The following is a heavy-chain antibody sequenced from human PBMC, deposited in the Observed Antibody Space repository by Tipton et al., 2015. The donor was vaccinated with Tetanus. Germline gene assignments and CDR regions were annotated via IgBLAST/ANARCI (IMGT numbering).Heavy chain of an antibody. CDR2: IYYSGNT. CDR1: GGSISSGSYY. J-gene: IGHJ6*02. V-gene: IGHV4-39*01. Sequence: TLSLTCTVSGGSISSGSYYWGWIRQPPGKGLEWIGSIYYSGNTYYNPSLKSRVSISVGTSKNQFSLKLSSVTAADTAVYYCARLSRGHPDVWGQGTTVTV. CDR3: ARLSRGHPDV.